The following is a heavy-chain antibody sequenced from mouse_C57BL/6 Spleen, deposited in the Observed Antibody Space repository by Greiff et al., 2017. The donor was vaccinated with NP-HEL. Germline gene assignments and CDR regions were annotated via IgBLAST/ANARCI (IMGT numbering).Heavy chain of an antibody. D-gene: IGHD2-3*01. CDR3: GRHSDGYHLFAS. V-gene: IGHV10-1*01. Sequence: DVKLMESGGGLVQPKGSLKLSCAASGFSFNTYAMNWVRQAPGKGLEWVARIRSKSNNYATYYADSVKDRFTISRDDSESMLYLQMNNLKTEDTAMYYCGRHSDGYHLFASWGQGTLVTVSA. J-gene: IGHJ3*01. CDR2: IRSKSNNYAT. CDR1: GFSFNTYA.